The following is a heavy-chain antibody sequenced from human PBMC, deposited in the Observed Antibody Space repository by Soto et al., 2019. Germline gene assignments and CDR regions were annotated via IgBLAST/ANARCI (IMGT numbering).Heavy chain of an antibody. CDR2: IIPHSGET. V-gene: IGHV1-2*02. Sequence: QVQLVQSGAEVKRPGASVKVSCKASGYSFTGYYMNWVRQAPGQGLEWMGWIIPHSGETNYAQKFQARVTLTRDTSISTAYMQLSGLTSDDTAVYYCARETDDFTSGAHDLWGQGTLVPVSS. D-gene: IGHD2-21*02. CDR3: ARETDDFTSGAHDL. CDR1: GYSFTGYY. J-gene: IGHJ5*02.